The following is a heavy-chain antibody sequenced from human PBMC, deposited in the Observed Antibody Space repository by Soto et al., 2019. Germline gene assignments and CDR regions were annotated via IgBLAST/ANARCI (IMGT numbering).Heavy chain of an antibody. CDR1: GGSIRSGDSY. J-gene: IGHJ4*02. D-gene: IGHD3-22*01. CDR3: ARTHYSDRSGTDY. Sequence: SETLSLTCTVSGGSIRSGDSYWSWTRQPPGKGLEWIGYIYYSGTTYYNPSLKSRLTISLDTSKNQFSLNLGSVTAADTAVYYCARTHYSDRSGTDYWGQGTLVTVSS. V-gene: IGHV4-30-4*01. CDR2: IYYSGTT.